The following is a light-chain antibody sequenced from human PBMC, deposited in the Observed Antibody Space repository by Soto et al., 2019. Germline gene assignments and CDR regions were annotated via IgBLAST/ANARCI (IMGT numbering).Light chain of an antibody. V-gene: IGKV3-15*01. J-gene: IGKJ1*01. CDR3: QQYNDWPRT. CDR1: QSVSTN. CDR2: DAS. Sequence: EIVMTQSPATLSVSPGESATLSCRASQSVSTNLAWFQQKPGQAPRLVIYDASTRATAFPPRFSGSGSGTEFTLTISSLQSEDFAVYYCQQYNDWPRTFGQGTKVDIK.